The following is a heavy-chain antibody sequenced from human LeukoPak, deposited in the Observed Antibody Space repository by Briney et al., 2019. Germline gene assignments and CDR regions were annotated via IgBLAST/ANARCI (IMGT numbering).Heavy chain of an antibody. D-gene: IGHD4-17*01. CDR2: INPSGGST. J-gene: IGHJ4*02. CDR1: GYTFTSYY. V-gene: IGHV1-46*01. Sequence: ASVKVSCKAFGYTFTSYYMHWVRQAPGQGLEWMATINPSGGSTIYAQNFQGRLIVTEDTSTDTAYMELSSLRSDDTAVYYCATEIVGYGDVNYFDSWGQGTLVTVSS. CDR3: ATEIVGYGDVNYFDS.